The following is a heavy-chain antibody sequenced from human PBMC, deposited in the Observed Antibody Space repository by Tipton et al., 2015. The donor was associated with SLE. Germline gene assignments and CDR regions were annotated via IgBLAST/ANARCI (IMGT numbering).Heavy chain of an antibody. Sequence: TLSLTCTVSGASLSGYYWSWVRQPPGKGLEWIGYIYYVGNTDYNPSLKSRVTLSLHTSENQFSLKLSSVTAADTAVYYCARDPNGGYGSFDYWGLGALVTVSS. CDR2: IYYVGNT. CDR3: ARDPNGGYGSFDY. V-gene: IGHV4-59*12. D-gene: IGHD7-27*01. CDR1: GASLSGYY. J-gene: IGHJ4*02.